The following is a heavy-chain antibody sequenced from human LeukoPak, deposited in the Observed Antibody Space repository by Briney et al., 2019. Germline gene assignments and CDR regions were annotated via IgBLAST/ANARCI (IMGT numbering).Heavy chain of an antibody. CDR1: GGTFSSYA. V-gene: IGHV1-69*13. Sequence: GASVKVSCKASGGTFSSYAISWVRQAPGQGLEWMGGIIPIFGTANYAQKFQGRVTITADESTSTAYMELSSLRPEDTAVYYCASISGDLADYWGQGTLATVSP. D-gene: IGHD7-27*01. J-gene: IGHJ4*02. CDR2: IIPIFGTA. CDR3: ASISGDLADY.